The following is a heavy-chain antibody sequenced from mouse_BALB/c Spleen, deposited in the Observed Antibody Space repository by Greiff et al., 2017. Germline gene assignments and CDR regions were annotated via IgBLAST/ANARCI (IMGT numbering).Heavy chain of an antibody. Sequence: EVMLVESGGGLVQPGGSRKLSCAASGFTFSSFGMHWVRQAPEKGLEWVAYISSGSSTIYYADTVKGRFTISRDNPKNTLFLQMTSLRSEDTAMYYCARPTVVATRGFAYWGQGTLVTVSA. CDR1: GFTFSSFG. D-gene: IGHD1-1*01. V-gene: IGHV5-17*02. CDR3: ARPTVVATRGFAY. J-gene: IGHJ3*01. CDR2: ISSGSSTI.